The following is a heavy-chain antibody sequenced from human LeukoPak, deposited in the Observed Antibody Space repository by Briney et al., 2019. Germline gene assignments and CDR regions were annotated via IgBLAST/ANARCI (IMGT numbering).Heavy chain of an antibody. D-gene: IGHD3-10*01. CDR1: GFTFSSYS. CDR2: ISSSSSYI. Sequence: GGSLRLSCAASGFTFSSYSMNWVRQAPGKGLDWVSSISSSSSYIYYADSVKGRFTISSDNAKNSLYLQMNSLRAEDTAVYYCARDPFYGSGSYCYWGQGTLVTVSS. V-gene: IGHV3-21*01. CDR3: ARDPFYGSGSYCY. J-gene: IGHJ4*02.